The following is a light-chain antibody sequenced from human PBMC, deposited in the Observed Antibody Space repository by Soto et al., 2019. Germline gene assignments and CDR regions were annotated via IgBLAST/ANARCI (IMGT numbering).Light chain of an antibody. CDR2: DAS. Sequence: IVLTQSPATLSLSPGEIATLSCRASQSVSSYLAWYQQKPGQAPRLLIYDASKRATGIPARFSGSGSGTDFTLTISGLEPEDVAVYYCQQRSDWPPLFTFGPGTTVDIK. CDR1: QSVSSY. V-gene: IGKV3-11*01. CDR3: QQRSDWPPLFT. J-gene: IGKJ3*01.